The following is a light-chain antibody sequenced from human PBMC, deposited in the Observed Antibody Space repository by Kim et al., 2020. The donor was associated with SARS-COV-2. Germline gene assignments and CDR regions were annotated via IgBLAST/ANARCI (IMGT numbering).Light chain of an antibody. J-gene: IGLJ3*02. CDR1: TGNIATNY. V-gene: IGLV6-57*04. CDR3: QSYDTSNWV. Sequence: LTQPRSVSESPGKTVTISCTRSTGNIATNYVQWYQQRPGSAPTTVLYDDNQRPSGVPDRFSGSIDSSSNTASLSISGLKTEDGADYYCQSYDTSNWVFGGGTKLTVL. CDR2: DDN.